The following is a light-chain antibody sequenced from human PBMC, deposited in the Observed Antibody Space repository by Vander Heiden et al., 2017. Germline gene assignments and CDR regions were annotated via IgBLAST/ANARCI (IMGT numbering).Light chain of an antibody. CDR1: KLGDKY. V-gene: IGLV3-1*01. CDR3: QAWDSSTVV. Sequence: SYDLTQPPSVSVSPGQTASITCSGDKLGDKYACWYQQKPGQSPVLVIYQDSKRPSGIPERFSGSNSGNTATLTISGTQAMDEADYYCQAWDSSTVVFGGGTKQTVL. CDR2: QDS. J-gene: IGLJ2*01.